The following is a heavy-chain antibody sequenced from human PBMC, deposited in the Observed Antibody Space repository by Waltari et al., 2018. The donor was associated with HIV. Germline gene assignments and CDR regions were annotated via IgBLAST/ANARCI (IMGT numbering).Heavy chain of an antibody. D-gene: IGHD3-10*01. J-gene: IGHJ6*02. V-gene: IGHV4-4*07. CDR3: ARGGDYYGSGSHHYYYYGMDV. Sequence: QVQLQESGPGLVKPSETLSLTCTVSGGSISSYYWSWIRQPAGKGLEWIGRIYTSGSTNYNPSLKSRVTMSVDTSKNQVSLKLSSVTAADTAVYYCARGGDYYGSGSHHYYYYGMDVWGQGTTVTVSS. CDR2: IYTSGST. CDR1: GGSISSYY.